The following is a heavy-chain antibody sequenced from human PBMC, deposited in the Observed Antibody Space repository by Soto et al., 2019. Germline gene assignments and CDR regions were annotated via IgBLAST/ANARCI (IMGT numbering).Heavy chain of an antibody. CDR3: AIDTH. V-gene: IGHV3-30*03. Sequence: QVQLVESGGGVVQPGRSLRLSCAASGFTFSSYGIHWVRQAPGKGLEWVAVISYDGSNKYYADSVKGRFTISRDNSKNTLYLQMNSLRAEDTAVYYCAIDTHWGQGTLVTVSS. CDR1: GFTFSSYG. J-gene: IGHJ4*02. CDR2: ISYDGSNK.